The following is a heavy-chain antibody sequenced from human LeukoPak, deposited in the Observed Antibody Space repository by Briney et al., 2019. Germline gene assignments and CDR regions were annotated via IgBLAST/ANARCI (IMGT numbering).Heavy chain of an antibody. CDR2: ISYDGSNK. J-gene: IGHJ5*02. Sequence: QAGGSLRLSCAASGFTFSSYGMHWVRQAPGKGLEWVAVISYDGSNKYYADSVKGRFTISRDNSKNTLYLQMNSLRAEDTAVYYCAKDFSGYDILTESWFDPWGQGTLVTVSS. CDR1: GFTFSSYG. D-gene: IGHD3-9*01. CDR3: AKDFSGYDILTESWFDP. V-gene: IGHV3-30*18.